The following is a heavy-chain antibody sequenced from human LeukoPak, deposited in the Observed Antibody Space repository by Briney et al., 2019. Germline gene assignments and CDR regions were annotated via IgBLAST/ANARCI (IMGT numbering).Heavy chain of an antibody. CDR2: INPNSGGT. V-gene: IGHV1-2*02. Sequence: ASVKVSCKASGYTFTGYYMHWVRLAPGQGLEWMGWINPNSGGTNYAQKFQGRVTMTRDTSVSTAYMELSRLRSDDTAVYYCASMYSSGWYDDYWGQGTLVTVSS. J-gene: IGHJ4*02. CDR1: GYTFTGYY. D-gene: IGHD6-19*01. CDR3: ASMYSSGWYDDY.